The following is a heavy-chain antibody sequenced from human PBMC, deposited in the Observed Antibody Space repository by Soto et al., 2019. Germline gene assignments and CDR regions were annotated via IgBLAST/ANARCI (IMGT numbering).Heavy chain of an antibody. CDR3: ARVQLPVAKGGGGALAI. V-gene: IGHV1-69*06. D-gene: IGHD2-2*01. J-gene: IGHJ3*02. Sequence: QVQLVQSGAEVKKPGSSVKVSCKASGGTFSSFPISWVRQAPGQGLEWMGAIIPIFGTTNYAQKFQWKVTITAEKFTNTAYMDLTSLKSEDTAVYYCARVQLPVAKGGGGALAIWGQGSMVTVSS. CDR1: GGTFSSFP. CDR2: IIPIFGTT.